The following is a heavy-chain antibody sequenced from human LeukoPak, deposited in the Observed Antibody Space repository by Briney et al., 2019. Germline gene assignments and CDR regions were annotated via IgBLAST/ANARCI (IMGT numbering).Heavy chain of an antibody. CDR2: IYYSGST. V-gene: IGHV4-61*10. D-gene: IGHD5-24*01. CDR3: ARGHLQFYY. CDR1: GGSISSGSYY. J-gene: IGHJ4*02. Sequence: PSETLSLTCTVSGGSISSGSYYWSWIRQPAGKGLEWIGYIYYSGSTNYTPSLKSRVTISVDTSKNQFSLKLSSVTAADTAVYYCARGHLQFYYWGQGTLVTVSS.